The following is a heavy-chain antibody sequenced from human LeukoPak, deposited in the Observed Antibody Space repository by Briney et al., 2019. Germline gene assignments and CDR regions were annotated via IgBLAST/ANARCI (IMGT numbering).Heavy chain of an antibody. Sequence: AGGSLRLSCAASGFTFSNAWMSWVRQAPGKGLEWVAVIWYDGSNKYYADSVKGRFTISRDNSKNTLYLQMNSLRAEDTAVYYCARDLRLRFSTPGYWGQGTLVTVSS. V-gene: IGHV3-33*08. J-gene: IGHJ4*02. CDR2: IWYDGSNK. CDR1: GFTFSNAW. D-gene: IGHD5-12*01. CDR3: ARDLRLRFSTPGY.